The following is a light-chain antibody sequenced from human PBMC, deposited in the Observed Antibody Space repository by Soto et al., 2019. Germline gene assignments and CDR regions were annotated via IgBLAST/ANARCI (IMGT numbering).Light chain of an antibody. Sequence: QSVLTQPPSVSGAPRQRVTISFTGSSSNIGSGYDVHWYQQLPGTAPKLLIYANNNRPSGVPDRFSGSKCGTSASLAITGLQAEDESDYYCQSYDMSVSGFYVFGPGIKVTVL. CDR1: SSNIGSGYD. CDR3: QSYDMSVSGFYV. J-gene: IGLJ1*01. V-gene: IGLV1-40*01. CDR2: ANN.